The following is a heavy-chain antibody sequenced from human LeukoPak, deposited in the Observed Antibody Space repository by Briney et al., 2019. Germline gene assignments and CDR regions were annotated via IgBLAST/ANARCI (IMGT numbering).Heavy chain of an antibody. V-gene: IGHV1-69*04. CDR2: IIPILGIA. J-gene: IGHJ4*02. D-gene: IGHD1-26*01. CDR3: TRIDQRKGGSYDIGVFDY. CDR1: GGTSSSYA. Sequence: ASVKVSCKASGGTSSSYAISWVPQAPGQGLEWMGRIIPILGIANYAQKFQGRVTITADKSASTAYMELSSLRSEDPALSYSTRIDQRKGGSYDIGVFDYWGQGTLVTVSS.